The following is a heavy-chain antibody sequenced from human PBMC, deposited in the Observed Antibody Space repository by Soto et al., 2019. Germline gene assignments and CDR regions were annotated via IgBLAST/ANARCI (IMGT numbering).Heavy chain of an antibody. V-gene: IGHV4-34*01. D-gene: IGHD3-3*01. CDR2: INHSGST. J-gene: IGHJ6*03. CDR3: ARGGGFAIFGLTIYYHYYYMDV. Sequence: SETLSLTCAVYGGSFSGYYWSWIRQPPGKGLEWIGEINHSGSTNYNPSLKSRVTISVDTSKNQFSLKLSSVTAADTAGYYCARGGGFAIFGLTIYYHYYYMDVWGKGTTVTVSS. CDR1: GGSFSGYY.